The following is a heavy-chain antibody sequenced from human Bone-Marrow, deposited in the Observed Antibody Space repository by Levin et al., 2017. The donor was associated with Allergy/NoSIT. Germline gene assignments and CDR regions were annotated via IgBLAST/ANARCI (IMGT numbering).Heavy chain of an antibody. D-gene: IGHD3-10*01. J-gene: IGHJ5*02. CDR1: GFTFSDYY. V-gene: IGHV3-11*01. Sequence: AGGSLRLSCFASGFTFSDYYMNWIRQTPRKGLEWLAYISSSGSTKYYADSVRGRFTISRDNANNSVFLQMDSLRVEDTAVYYCATDRGGFGPWGQGVLVTVSS. CDR3: ATDRGGFGP. CDR2: ISSSGSTK.